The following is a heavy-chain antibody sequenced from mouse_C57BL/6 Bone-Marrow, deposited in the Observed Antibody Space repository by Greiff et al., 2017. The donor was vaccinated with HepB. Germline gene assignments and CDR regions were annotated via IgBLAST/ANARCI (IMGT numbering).Heavy chain of an antibody. D-gene: IGHD1-1*01. CDR3: AKGCITTVVAPGYFAY. V-gene: IGHV1-64*01. CDR2: IHPNSGST. CDR1: GYTFTSYW. Sequence: QVQLQQPGAELVKPGASVKLSCKASGYTFTSYWMHWVKQRPGQGLEWIGMIHPNSGSTNYNEKFKSKATLTVDKSSSTAYMQLSSLTSEDSAVYYCAKGCITTVVAPGYFAYWGQGTTLTVSS. J-gene: IGHJ2*01.